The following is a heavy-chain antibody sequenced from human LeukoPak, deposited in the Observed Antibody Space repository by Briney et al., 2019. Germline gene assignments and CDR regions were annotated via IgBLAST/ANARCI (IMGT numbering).Heavy chain of an antibody. J-gene: IGHJ4*02. V-gene: IGHV3-23*01. Sequence: GGSLRLSCTVSGFTVSSNSMSWVRQAPGKGLEWVSAISGSGGSTYYADSVKGRFTISRDNSKNTLYLQMNSLRAEDTAVYYCAKAVSGRYSGYDALDYWGQGTLVTVSS. D-gene: IGHD5-12*01. CDR3: AKAVSGRYSGYDALDY. CDR2: ISGSGGST. CDR1: GFTVSSNS.